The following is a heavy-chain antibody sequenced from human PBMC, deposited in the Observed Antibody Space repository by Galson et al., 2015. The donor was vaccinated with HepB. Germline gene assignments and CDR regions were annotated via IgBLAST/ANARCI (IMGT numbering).Heavy chain of an antibody. J-gene: IGHJ4*02. V-gene: IGHV3-30*02. D-gene: IGHD3-9*01. CDR1: GFTFSSYG. Sequence: SLRLSCAASGFTFSSYGMHWVRQAPGKGLEWVAFIRYDGSNKYYADSVKGRFTIPRDNSKNTLYLQMNSLRAEDTAVYYCAKDRGLTGYYRYWGQGTLVTVSS. CDR2: IRYDGSNK. CDR3: AKDRGLTGYYRY.